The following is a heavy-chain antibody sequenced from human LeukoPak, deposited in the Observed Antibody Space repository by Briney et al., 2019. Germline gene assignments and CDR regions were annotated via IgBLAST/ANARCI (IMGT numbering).Heavy chain of an antibody. J-gene: IGHJ4*02. Sequence: GASVKVSCKASGYTFTSCDINWVRQATGQGLEWMGWMNPNSGNTGYAQKFQGRVTMTRNTSISTAYMELSSLRSEDTAVYYCARGLYPGGGYRWWGQGTLVTVSS. CDR3: ARGLYPGGGYRW. CDR1: GYTFTSCD. V-gene: IGHV1-8*01. D-gene: IGHD2-8*02. CDR2: MNPNSGNT.